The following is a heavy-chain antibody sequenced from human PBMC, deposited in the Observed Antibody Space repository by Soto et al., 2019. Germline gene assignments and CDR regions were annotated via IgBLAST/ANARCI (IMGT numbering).Heavy chain of an antibody. V-gene: IGHV3-21*01. Sequence: GGSLRLSCAASGFTFGAYSLSWVRQAPGKGLEWVSSIDPSTTYIHYADSVEGRFTISRDNAKSSLYLQIISLRVEDTAVYYCARDCLTGDPREAFDYWGQGTLVTASS. D-gene: IGHD7-27*01. CDR3: ARDCLTGDPREAFDY. CDR2: IDPSTTYI. CDR1: GFTFGAYS. J-gene: IGHJ4*02.